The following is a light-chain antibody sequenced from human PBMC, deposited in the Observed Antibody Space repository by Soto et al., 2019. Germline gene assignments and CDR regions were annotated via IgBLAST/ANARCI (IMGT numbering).Light chain of an antibody. CDR2: DVS. J-gene: IGLJ1*01. CDR1: SNDVGGYNY. Sequence: QSALTQPASGSGSPGHAITISCTGTSNDVGGYNYVSLYQQYPDKAPTLIIYDVSNRPSGVSTRFSGSKSGNRASLTISGLQAEDAADYYCSSYTTTTTSSAFGTGTKVNVL. CDR3: SSYTTTTTSSA. V-gene: IGLV2-14*01.